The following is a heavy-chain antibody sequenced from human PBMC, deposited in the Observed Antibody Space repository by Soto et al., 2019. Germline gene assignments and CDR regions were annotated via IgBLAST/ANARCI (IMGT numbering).Heavy chain of an antibody. J-gene: IGHJ6*02. Sequence: SVKVSCKTSEGTFSSYSITWLRQAPGQRLEWMGEIIPLMRTVNYAQKFQDRVTITGDRSTSTVYMALSSLRSDDTAVYYCARDPVDLFGYLDVWGQGTPVTVSS. CDR1: EGTFSSYS. CDR3: ARDPVDLFGYLDV. V-gene: IGHV1-69*06. CDR2: IIPLMRTV. D-gene: IGHD2-21*01.